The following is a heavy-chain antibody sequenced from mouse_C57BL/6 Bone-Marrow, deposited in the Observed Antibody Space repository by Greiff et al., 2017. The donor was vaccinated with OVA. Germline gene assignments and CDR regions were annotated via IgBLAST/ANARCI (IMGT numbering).Heavy chain of an antibody. CDR3: ARHYSAWFAY. V-gene: IGHV1-82*01. Sequence: LVESGPELVKPGASVKISCKASGYAFSSSWMNWVKQRPGKGLEWIGRIYPGDGDTNYNGKFKGKATLTADKSSSTAYMQLSSLTSEDSAVYFCARHYSAWFAYWGQGTLVTVSA. D-gene: IGHD1-1*02. J-gene: IGHJ3*01. CDR2: IYPGDGDT. CDR1: GYAFSSSW.